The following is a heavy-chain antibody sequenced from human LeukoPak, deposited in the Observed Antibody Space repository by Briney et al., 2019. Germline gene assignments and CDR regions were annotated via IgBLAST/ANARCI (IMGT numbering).Heavy chain of an antibody. D-gene: IGHD1-26*01. J-gene: IGHJ4*02. V-gene: IGHV4-39*01. CDR1: GGSISSGSHY. Sequence: SETLPLTCIVSGGSISSGSHYWGWIRQPPGKGLEWIGSIYYSGSTYYNPSLKSRVTISVDTSKNQFSLKLSSVTAADTAVYYCARLGQGIVGARAFDYWGQGTLVTVSS. CDR2: IYYSGST. CDR3: ARLGQGIVGARAFDY.